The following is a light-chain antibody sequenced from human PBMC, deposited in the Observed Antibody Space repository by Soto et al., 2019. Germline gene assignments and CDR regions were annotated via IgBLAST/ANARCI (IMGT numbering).Light chain of an antibody. CDR1: QSVSSNY. CDR3: QQRSNWPPIT. Sequence: EIVLTQSPGTLSLSPGERATFSCRASQSVSSNYLAWYQQKPGQAPRLLIYAASSGATGIPDRFSGSGSGTDFTLTINRLEPEDFAVYYCQQRSNWPPITFGQGTRLEIK. V-gene: IGKV3D-20*02. J-gene: IGKJ5*01. CDR2: AAS.